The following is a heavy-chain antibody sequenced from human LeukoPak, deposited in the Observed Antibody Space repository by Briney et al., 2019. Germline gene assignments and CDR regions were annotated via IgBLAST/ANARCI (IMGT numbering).Heavy chain of an antibody. Sequence: ASVKVSCKASGGTFSSYAISWVRQAPGQGLEWMGRIIPTFGTANYAQKFQGRVTIATDESTSTAYMELSSLRSEDTAVYYCARTPYYYDSSGYTELKYWGQGTLVTVSS. CDR3: ARTPYYYDSSGYTELKY. D-gene: IGHD3-22*01. V-gene: IGHV1-69*05. CDR2: IIPTFGTA. CDR1: GGTFSSYA. J-gene: IGHJ4*02.